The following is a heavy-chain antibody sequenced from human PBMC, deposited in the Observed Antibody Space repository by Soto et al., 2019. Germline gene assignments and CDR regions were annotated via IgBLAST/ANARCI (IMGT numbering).Heavy chain of an antibody. CDR2: KSYDGNVA. CDR3: AKEGPITNWYFDY. Sequence: QVHLVESGGGVVQPGRSLRLSCAASGFTFSSYGMHWVRQAPGKGLGWVTVKSYDGNVAYYADSVKGRFTISRDNSKNTLYLQMNSLRTEDTAMYYCAKEGPITNWYFDYWGQGTLVTVSS. CDR1: GFTFSSYG. V-gene: IGHV3-30*18. J-gene: IGHJ4*02. D-gene: IGHD1-1*01.